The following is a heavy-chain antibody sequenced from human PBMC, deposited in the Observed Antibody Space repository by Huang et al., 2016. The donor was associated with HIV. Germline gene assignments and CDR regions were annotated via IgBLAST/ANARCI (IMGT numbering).Heavy chain of an antibody. CDR3: VRGRGGGRPGHYYYVMDF. CDR1: GYIFTSND. J-gene: IGHJ6*04. D-gene: IGHD3-16*01. Sequence: QVQLVQSGAEVKKPGASVKVSCKASGYIFTSNDINWVRKATGQGLDWLGWINPKNGNRGYAQPVQDRLTFTVNTPLTTAYMELGGLRPDDPATFYCVRGRGGGRPGHYYYVMDFWGKGTPVTVSS. CDR2: INPKNGNR. V-gene: IGHV1-8*03.